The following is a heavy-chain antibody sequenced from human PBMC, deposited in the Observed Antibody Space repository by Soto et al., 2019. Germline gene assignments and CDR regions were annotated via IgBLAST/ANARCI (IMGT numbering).Heavy chain of an antibody. J-gene: IGHJ6*02. Sequence: GGSLRLSCAASGFTFSNAWMNWVRQAPGKGLEWVGRIKSKTDGGTTDYAAPVKGRFTISRDDSKNTLYPQMNSLKTEDKAVNYCTTDAPAGNYYYYYGMDVWGQGTTVTVSS. CDR2: IKSKTDGGTT. CDR1: GFTFSNAW. D-gene: IGHD6-13*01. CDR3: TTDAPAGNYYYYYGMDV. V-gene: IGHV3-15*07.